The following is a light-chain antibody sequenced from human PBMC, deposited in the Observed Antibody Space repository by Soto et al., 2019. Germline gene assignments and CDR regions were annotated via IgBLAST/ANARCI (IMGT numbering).Light chain of an antibody. Sequence: DIQMTQSPSTLSASVGDRVTITCRASQSISSWLAWYQQKPGKAPKLLIYEASILEDGVPSRFSGSGSGAEFTLTISSLQPDDSATYFCQQYKSNSPWTFGQGTKVEI. J-gene: IGKJ1*01. CDR2: EAS. CDR3: QQYKSNSPWT. CDR1: QSISSW. V-gene: IGKV1-5*03.